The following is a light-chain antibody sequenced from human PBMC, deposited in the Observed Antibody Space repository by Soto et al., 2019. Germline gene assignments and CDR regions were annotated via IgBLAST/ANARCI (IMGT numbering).Light chain of an antibody. Sequence: QSVLTQPASVSDAPRQRVTISCSGSSSNIGRNAVSWYQQLPGKAPKLVIHFDDMLPSGVSGRFSGSKSGTSASLAISGLQSEDEADYYCATWDDSLNGVVFGGGTQLTVL. CDR3: ATWDDSLNGVV. CDR1: SSNIGRNA. CDR2: FDD. V-gene: IGLV1-36*01. J-gene: IGLJ2*01.